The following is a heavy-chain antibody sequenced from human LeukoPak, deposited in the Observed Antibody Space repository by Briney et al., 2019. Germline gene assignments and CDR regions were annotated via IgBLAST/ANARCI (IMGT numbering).Heavy chain of an antibody. CDR1: GYSFTSYW. V-gene: IGHV5-51*01. CDR2: IYPGDSDT. CDR3: ARLNGELLTVGYFDY. Sequence: GESLKISCKGSGYSFTSYWIGWVRQMPGKGLEWMGIIYPGDSDTRYSPSFQGQVTISADKSTSTAYLQWSSLKASDTAMYYCARLNGELLTVGYFDYWGQGTLVTVSS. J-gene: IGHJ4*02. D-gene: IGHD1-26*01.